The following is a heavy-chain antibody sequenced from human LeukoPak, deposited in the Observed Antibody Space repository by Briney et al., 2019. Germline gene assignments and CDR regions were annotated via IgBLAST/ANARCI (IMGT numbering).Heavy chain of an antibody. V-gene: IGHV1-18*01. CDR3: ARLSGSYLELNDY. D-gene: IGHD1-26*01. CDR1: GYTFTSYG. J-gene: IGHJ4*02. Sequence: ASVKVSCKASGYTFTSYGISWVRQAPGQGLEWMGWISAYNGNTNYAQKLQGRVTMTTDTSTSTAYTELRSPRSDDTAVYYCARLSGSYLELNDYWGQGTLVTVSS. CDR2: ISAYNGNT.